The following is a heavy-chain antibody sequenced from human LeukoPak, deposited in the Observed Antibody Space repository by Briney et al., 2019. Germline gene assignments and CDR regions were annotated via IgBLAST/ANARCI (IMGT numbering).Heavy chain of an antibody. CDR3: ARGYCSGGSCYYYMDV. Sequence: WGSLRLSCAASGFTFSSYSMNWVRQAPGKGLEWVSSISSSSSYIYYADSVKGRFTIPRDNAKNSLYLQMNSLRAEDTAVYYCARGYCSGGSCYYYMDVWGKGTTVTVSS. CDR2: ISSSSSYI. J-gene: IGHJ6*03. V-gene: IGHV3-21*01. CDR1: GFTFSSYS. D-gene: IGHD2-15*01.